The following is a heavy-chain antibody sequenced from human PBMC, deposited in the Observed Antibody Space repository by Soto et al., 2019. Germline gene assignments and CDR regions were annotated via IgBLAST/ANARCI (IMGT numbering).Heavy chain of an antibody. CDR3: ARERGYCSSTSCYSGGNFDY. D-gene: IGHD2-2*01. J-gene: IGHJ4*02. CDR1: GFTVSSNC. V-gene: IGHV3-66*01. Sequence: EVQLVESGGGLVQPGGSLRLSCAASGFTVSSNCMSWVRQAPGKGLEWVSVIYSGGSTYYADSVKGRFTISRDNSKNTLYLQMNSLRAEDTAVYYCARERGYCSSTSCYSGGNFDYWGQGTLVTVSS. CDR2: IYSGGST.